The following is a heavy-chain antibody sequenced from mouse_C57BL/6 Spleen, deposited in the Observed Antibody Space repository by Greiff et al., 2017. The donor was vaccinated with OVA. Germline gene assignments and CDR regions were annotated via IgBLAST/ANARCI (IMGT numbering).Heavy chain of an antibody. J-gene: IGHJ2*01. CDR2: INPYNGDT. CDR3: ARWDYGSSSLYFDY. CDR1: GYSFTGYF. D-gene: IGHD1-1*01. V-gene: IGHV1-20*01. Sequence: EVMLVESGPELVKPGDSVKISCKASGYSFTGYFMNWVMQSHGKSLEWIGRINPYNGDTFYNQKFKGKATLTVDKSSSTAHMERRSLTSEDSAVYYCARWDYGSSSLYFDYWGQGTTLTVSS.